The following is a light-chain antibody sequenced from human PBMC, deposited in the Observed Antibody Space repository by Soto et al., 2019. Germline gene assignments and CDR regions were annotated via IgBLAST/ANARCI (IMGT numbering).Light chain of an antibody. J-gene: IGKJ1*01. V-gene: IGKV1-5*01. CDR2: DAS. Sequence: IQMTQSPATLSASVGDSVTITCRASQRLSSWFGWYQQKPGEAPTLPIYDASSLESGVPSRFSGGGSETEFTLTISSLQPDDVATYYCQHYDEYPGMFGQGTKV. CDR3: QHYDEYPGM. CDR1: QRLSSW.